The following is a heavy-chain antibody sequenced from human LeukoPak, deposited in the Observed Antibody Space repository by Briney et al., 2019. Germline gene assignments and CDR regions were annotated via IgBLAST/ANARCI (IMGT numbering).Heavy chain of an antibody. D-gene: IGHD2-2*01. J-gene: IGHJ5*02. CDR2: INHSGST. CDR1: GGSFSGYY. Sequence: SETLSLTCAVYGGSFSGYYWSWIRQPPGKGLEWIGEINHSGSTNYNPSLKSRVTISVDTSKNQFSLKLSSVTAADTAVYYSARGEHPVVPAARLNWFDPWGRGTLVTVSS. CDR3: ARGEHPVVPAARLNWFDP. V-gene: IGHV4-34*01.